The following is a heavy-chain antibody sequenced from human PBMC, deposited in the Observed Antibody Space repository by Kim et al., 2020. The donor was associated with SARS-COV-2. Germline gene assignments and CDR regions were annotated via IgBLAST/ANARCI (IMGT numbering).Heavy chain of an antibody. Sequence: LSLTCAASGFTLSNAWMKWVRQAPGKGLECVGRIKSRTDGTTTEYAAPVKGRFTISRGDSENTLYLQMNSLKTEDTAVYYCTTDQGNSTGYYHFDYWGQGTLVTVSS. D-gene: IGHD3-22*01. CDR1: GFTLSNAW. V-gene: IGHV3-15*01. J-gene: IGHJ4*02. CDR3: TTDQGNSTGYYHFDY. CDR2: IKSRTDGTTT.